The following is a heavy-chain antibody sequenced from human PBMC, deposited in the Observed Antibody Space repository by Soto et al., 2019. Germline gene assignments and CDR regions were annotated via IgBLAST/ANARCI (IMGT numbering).Heavy chain of an antibody. J-gene: IGHJ6*02. Sequence: QITLKESGPTLVKPTQTLTLTCTFSGFSLTTSGVGVGWIRQPPGKALEWLALIYWDDDKRYSPSLKSRLTITKDTSKNQVVLTMTNIDPVDTGTYYCAHRRAIFGVVYGLDVWGQGTTVTVSS. CDR2: IYWDDDK. D-gene: IGHD3-3*01. CDR1: GFSLTTSGVG. V-gene: IGHV2-5*02. CDR3: AHRRAIFGVVYGLDV.